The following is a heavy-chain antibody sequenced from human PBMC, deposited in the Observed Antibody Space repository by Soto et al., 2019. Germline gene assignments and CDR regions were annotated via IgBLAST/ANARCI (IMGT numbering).Heavy chain of an antibody. CDR1: GGSISSSNYY. Sequence: QLQLRESGPGLVKPSETLSLTCTVSGGSISSSNYYWAWIRQSPGKGLEWIGSVYYNGFTYYNPSLKSRVTISVDTSKNQCSLKLTSGTAADTAVYYCARMGDFWSGPGELDPWGQGTLVTVSS. J-gene: IGHJ5*02. CDR2: VYYNGFT. CDR3: ARMGDFWSGPGELDP. V-gene: IGHV4-39*01. D-gene: IGHD3-3*01.